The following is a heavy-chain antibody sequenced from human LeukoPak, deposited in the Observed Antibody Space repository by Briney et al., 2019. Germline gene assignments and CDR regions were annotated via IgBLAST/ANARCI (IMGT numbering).Heavy chain of an antibody. Sequence: NPSQTLSLTCTVSGGSISSGSYYWSWLRQPAGKGLEWIGRIYSSGSTNYNPSLKSRVTISVDTSKNQFSLKLSSVTAADTGVYYCARGGSGWYAFDIWGQGTMVTVSS. CDR2: IYSSGST. D-gene: IGHD6-19*01. CDR1: GGSISSGSYY. J-gene: IGHJ3*02. V-gene: IGHV4-61*02. CDR3: ARGGSGWYAFDI.